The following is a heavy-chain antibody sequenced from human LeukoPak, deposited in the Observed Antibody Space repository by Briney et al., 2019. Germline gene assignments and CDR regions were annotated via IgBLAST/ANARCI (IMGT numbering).Heavy chain of an antibody. CDR3: AKDLSRQQLAFDAFDI. CDR2: ISYDGSNK. V-gene: IGHV3-30*18. D-gene: IGHD6-13*01. CDR1: GFTFSSYG. J-gene: IGHJ3*02. Sequence: PGGSLRLSCAASGFTFSSYGMHWVRQAPGKGLEWVAVISYDGSNKYYADSVKGRFTISRDNSKNTLYLQMNSLRAEDTAVYYCAKDLSRQQLAFDAFDIWGQGTMVTVSS.